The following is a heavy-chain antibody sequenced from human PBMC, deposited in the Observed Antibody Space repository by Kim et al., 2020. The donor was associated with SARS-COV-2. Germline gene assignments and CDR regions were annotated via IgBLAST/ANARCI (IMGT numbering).Heavy chain of an antibody. Sequence: DGSTKSYVDSVKGRFTISRDNAKKSLYLQMSSLRAEDSALYYCGRSTAGISWGQGALVIVSS. J-gene: IGHJ5*02. CDR2: DGSTK. V-gene: IGHV3-7*04. D-gene: IGHD6-19*01. CDR3: GRSTAGIS.